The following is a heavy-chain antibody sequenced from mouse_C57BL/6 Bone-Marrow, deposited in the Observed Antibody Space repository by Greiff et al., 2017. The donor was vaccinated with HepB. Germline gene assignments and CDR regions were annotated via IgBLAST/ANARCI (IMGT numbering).Heavy chain of an antibody. D-gene: IGHD1-1*01. CDR2: IDPSDSYT. CDR1: GYTFTSYW. Sequence: QVQLKQPGAELVMPGASVKLSCKASGYTFTSYWMHLVKQRPGQGLEWIGEIDPSDSYTNYNQKFKGKSTLTVDKSSSTAYMQLSSLTSEDSAVYYCEREGYGSSRYYCDYWGQGTTLTVYS. CDR3: EREGYGSSRYYCDY. V-gene: IGHV1-69*01. J-gene: IGHJ2*01.